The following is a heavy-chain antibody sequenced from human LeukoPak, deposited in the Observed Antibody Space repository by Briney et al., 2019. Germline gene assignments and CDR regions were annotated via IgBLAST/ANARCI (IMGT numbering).Heavy chain of an antibody. CDR2: IYSSGTT. J-gene: IGHJ4*02. Sequence: SETLSLTCTVSGGSINGYFWNWIRQPAGKGLEWIGRIYSSGTTSYNPSFQSRVTMSVATSRNHFSLRLRSVTAADTAVYYCASISSSWYFDYWGQGTLVTVSS. CDR1: GGSINGYF. CDR3: ASISSSWYFDY. D-gene: IGHD6-13*01. V-gene: IGHV4-4*07.